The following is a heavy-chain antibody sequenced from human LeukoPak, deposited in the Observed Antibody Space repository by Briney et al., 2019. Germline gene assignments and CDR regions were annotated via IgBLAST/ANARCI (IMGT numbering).Heavy chain of an antibody. CDR2: ISAYNGNT. J-gene: IGHJ5*02. Sequence: ASVKVSCKASGGTFSSYGISWMRQAPGQGLEWMGWISAYNGNTDYAQKLQGRVTMTTDTSTSTAYMELRSLRSDDTAVYYCARSGPSRFLESWGQGTLVTVSS. V-gene: IGHV1-18*01. CDR3: ARSGPSRFLES. D-gene: IGHD3-3*01. CDR1: GGTFSSYG.